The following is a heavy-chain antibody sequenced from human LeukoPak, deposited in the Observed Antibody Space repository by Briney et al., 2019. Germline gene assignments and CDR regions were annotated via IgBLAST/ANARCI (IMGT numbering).Heavy chain of an antibody. CDR1: GYSISSGYY. D-gene: IGHD3-10*01. V-gene: IGHV4-38-2*02. CDR2: IYHSGST. J-gene: IGHJ4*02. CDR3: ARAHYYGSRSYYFFDY. Sequence: PSETLSLTCTVSGYSISSGYYWGWIRQPPGKGLEWIGSIYHSGSTYYNPSLKSRVTISVDTSKNQFSLKLSSVTAADTAVYYCARAHYYGSRSYYFFDYWGQGTLVTVSS.